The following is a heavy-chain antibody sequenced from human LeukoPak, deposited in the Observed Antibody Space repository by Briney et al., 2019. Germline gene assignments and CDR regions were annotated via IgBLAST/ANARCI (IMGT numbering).Heavy chain of an antibody. D-gene: IGHD6-19*01. V-gene: IGHV3-30*04. Sequence: GRSLRLSCVASGFTFSRYAIHWVRQAPGQKVEWVAVISFDGGNKYYADSVKGRFTVSRDTSKNTLYLQMNSLRADDTAVYYCAKCSTSAYTTGWCNWIDPWGQGTLVTVSS. CDR1: GFTFSRYA. CDR3: AKCSTSAYTTGWCNWIDP. CDR2: ISFDGGNK. J-gene: IGHJ5*02.